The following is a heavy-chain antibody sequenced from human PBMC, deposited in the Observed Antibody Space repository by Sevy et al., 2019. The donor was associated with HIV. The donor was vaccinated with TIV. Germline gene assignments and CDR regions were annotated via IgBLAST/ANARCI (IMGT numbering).Heavy chain of an antibody. CDR3: ARDGGYDSRGYDLSNY. J-gene: IGHJ4*02. D-gene: IGHD3-22*01. CDR2: ISYDGSNT. V-gene: IGHV3-30-3*01. CDR1: GFTFNTYA. Sequence: GGSLRLSCAASGFTFNTYAMHWVRQAPGKGLEWVAVISYDGSNTYYADSVKGRFTISRDSSKNTLYLQMNSLRAEDTAVYFCARDGGYDSRGYDLSNYWGQGTLVTVS.